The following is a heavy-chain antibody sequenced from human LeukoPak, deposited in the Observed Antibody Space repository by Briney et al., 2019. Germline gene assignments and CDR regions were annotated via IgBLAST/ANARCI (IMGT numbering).Heavy chain of an antibody. J-gene: IGHJ6*03. CDR2: ISAYNGNT. D-gene: IGHD3-10*01. CDR1: GGTFSSYA. CDR3: ARASVGLLWFGELNHYYMDV. Sequence: ASVKVSCKASGGTFSSYAISWVRQAPGQGLEWMGWISAYNGNTNYAQKLQGRVTMTTGTSTSTAYMELRSLRSDDTAVYYCARASVGLLWFGELNHYYMDVWGKGTTVTVSS. V-gene: IGHV1-18*01.